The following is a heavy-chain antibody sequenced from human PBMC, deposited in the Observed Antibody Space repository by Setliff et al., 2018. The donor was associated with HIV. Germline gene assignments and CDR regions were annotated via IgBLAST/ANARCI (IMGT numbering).Heavy chain of an antibody. D-gene: IGHD3-10*01. CDR3: ARVVDTSGGYWGSFYRYMDV. CDR2: IEQDGSEK. J-gene: IGHJ6*03. Sequence: GGSLRLSCAASGFTFSSYAMNWVRQAPGKGLEWVANIEQDGSEKYYVDSVKGRFTISRDNTKNSRYLQMDSLRAEDTAVYYCARVVDTSGGYWGSFYRYMDVWGKGTTVTVSS. V-gene: IGHV3-7*03. CDR1: GFTFSSYA.